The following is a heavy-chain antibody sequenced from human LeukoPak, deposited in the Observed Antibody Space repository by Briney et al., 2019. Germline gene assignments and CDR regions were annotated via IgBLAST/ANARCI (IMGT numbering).Heavy chain of an antibody. CDR3: ARGSRLLDY. CDR1: GYTFTSYG. Sequence: GASVKVSCKASGYTFTSYGISWVRQAPGQGLEWMGWISAYNGNTNYAQKFQGRATITRNTSISTAYMELSSLRSEDTAVYYCARGSRLLDYWGQGTLVTVSS. V-gene: IGHV1-18*01. CDR2: ISAYNGNT. D-gene: IGHD5/OR15-5a*01. J-gene: IGHJ4*02.